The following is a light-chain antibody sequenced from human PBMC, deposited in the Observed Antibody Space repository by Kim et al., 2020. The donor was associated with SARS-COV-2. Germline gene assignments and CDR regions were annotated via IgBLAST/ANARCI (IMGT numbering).Light chain of an antibody. CDR2: RNN. V-gene: IGLV1-47*01. CDR1: SSNIGSNY. Sequence: QRVTISCSGSSSNIGSNYVYWYQQLPGTAPKLLIYRNNQRPSGVPDRFSGSKSGTSASLAISGLRSEDEADYYCVAWDDSLSAPWVFGGGTQLTVL. J-gene: IGLJ3*02. CDR3: VAWDDSLSAPWV.